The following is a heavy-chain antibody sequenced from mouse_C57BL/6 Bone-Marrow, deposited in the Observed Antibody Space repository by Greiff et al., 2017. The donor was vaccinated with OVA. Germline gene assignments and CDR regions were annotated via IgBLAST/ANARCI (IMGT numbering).Heavy chain of an antibody. J-gene: IGHJ1*03. Sequence: QVQLKQPGAELVKPGASVKMSCKASGYTFTSYWITWVKQRPGQGLEWIGDIYPGSGSTNYNEKFKSKATLTVDTSSSTAYMQLSSLTSEDSAVYYCARSIYDYDCWYFDVWGTGTTVTVSS. CDR1: GYTFTSYW. V-gene: IGHV1-55*01. CDR2: IYPGSGST. D-gene: IGHD2-4*01. CDR3: ARSIYDYDCWYFDV.